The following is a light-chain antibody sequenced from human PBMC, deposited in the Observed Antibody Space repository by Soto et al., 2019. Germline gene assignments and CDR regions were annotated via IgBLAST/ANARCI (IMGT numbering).Light chain of an antibody. CDR2: GAS. CDR1: QSVSSSY. V-gene: IGKV3-20*01. CDR3: QQYGSSPQNT. J-gene: IGKJ2*01. Sequence: EIVLTQSPGILSLSPGERATFSCRASQSVSSSYLAWYQQKPGQAPRLLIYGASSRATGIPDRFSGSGSGTDFTLTISRLEPEDFAVYYCQQYGSSPQNTFGQGTKLEIK.